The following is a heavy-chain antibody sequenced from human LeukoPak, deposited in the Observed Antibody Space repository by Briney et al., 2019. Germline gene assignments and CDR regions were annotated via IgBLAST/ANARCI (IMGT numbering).Heavy chain of an antibody. Sequence: PSETLSLTCTVSGGSISSGGYYWSWIRQHPGKGLEWIGYIYYSGSTYYNPSLKSRVTISVDTSKNQFSLKLSSVTAADTAVYYCARSQSSYGSGTYFFRGYYYSMDVWGKGTTVTVAS. D-gene: IGHD3-10*01. CDR3: ARSQSSYGSGTYFFRGYYYSMDV. J-gene: IGHJ6*03. CDR1: GGSISSGGYY. V-gene: IGHV4-31*03. CDR2: IYYSGST.